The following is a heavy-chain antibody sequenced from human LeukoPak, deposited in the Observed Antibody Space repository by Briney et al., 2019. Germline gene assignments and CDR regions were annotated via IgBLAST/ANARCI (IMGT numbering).Heavy chain of an antibody. D-gene: IGHD1-26*01. J-gene: IGHJ6*03. CDR2: KTKSGSTT. Sequence: GGSLRLSCAVSGFILSVYYMGWIRQAPGKGLEWLCLKTKSGSTTDYADSVRGRITMSRDDAKKSLYVQMNSLRAEDTAVHYCARVARSKAVVGATTHYLDVWGNGAKVIVS. V-gene: IGHV3-11*01. CDR3: ARVARSKAVVGATTHYLDV. CDR1: GFILSVYY.